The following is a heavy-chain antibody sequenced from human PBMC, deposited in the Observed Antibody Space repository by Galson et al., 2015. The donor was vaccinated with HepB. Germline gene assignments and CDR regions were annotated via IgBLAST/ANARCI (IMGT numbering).Heavy chain of an antibody. V-gene: IGHV3-30*04. CDR1: GFTFSTYA. CDR2: ISYDGSSK. D-gene: IGHD6-6*01. J-gene: IGHJ6*02. CDR3: ARDLEGGRPSDQKHDYSGLDV. Sequence: SLRLSCAASGFTFSTYAMHWVRQAPGKGLEWVAVISYDGSSKYYADSVKGRFSISRDNSKNTLYLQTSSLRTEDTAVYYCARDLEGGRPSDQKHDYSGLDVWGQGTTVTVSS.